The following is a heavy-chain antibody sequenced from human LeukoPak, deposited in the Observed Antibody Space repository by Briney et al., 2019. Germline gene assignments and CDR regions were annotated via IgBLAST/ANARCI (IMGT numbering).Heavy chain of an antibody. V-gene: IGHV3-66*04. J-gene: IGHJ4*02. CDR2: IYSGGST. D-gene: IGHD5-18*01. CDR3: ARLQLWSFDY. Sequence: PGGSLRLSCAASGFTVSSNYMSWARQAPGKGLEWVSVIYSGGSTYYADSVKGRFTISRDNSKNTLYLQMNSLRAEDTAVYYCARLQLWSFDYWGQGTLVTVSS. CDR1: GFTVSSNY.